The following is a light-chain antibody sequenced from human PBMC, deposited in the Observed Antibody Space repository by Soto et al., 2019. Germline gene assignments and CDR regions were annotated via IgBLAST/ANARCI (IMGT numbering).Light chain of an antibody. Sequence: EIVLTQSPGTLSLSPGERATLSCRASQSVSSSYLAWYRQKPGQAPRLLIHGASSRATGIPDRFSGSGSGTDFTLTISRLEPEDFAVYYCQQYGSSPQWTFGQGTKVDIK. J-gene: IGKJ1*01. CDR1: QSVSSSY. V-gene: IGKV3-20*01. CDR3: QQYGSSPQWT. CDR2: GAS.